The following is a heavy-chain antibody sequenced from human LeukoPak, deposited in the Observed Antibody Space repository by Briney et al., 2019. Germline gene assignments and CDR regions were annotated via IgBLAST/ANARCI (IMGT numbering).Heavy chain of an antibody. CDR1: GYTFISYG. CDR3: ARNYDFWSGYYTGIWFDP. Sequence: ASVKVSYRASGYTFISYGISWVRQAPGQGLEWMGWVSGYNGNTNYAQKLQGRVTMTTDTSTSTAYMELRSLRSDDTAVYYCARNYDFWSGYYTGIWFDPWGQGTLVTVSS. CDR2: VSGYNGNT. D-gene: IGHD3-3*01. V-gene: IGHV1-18*01. J-gene: IGHJ5*02.